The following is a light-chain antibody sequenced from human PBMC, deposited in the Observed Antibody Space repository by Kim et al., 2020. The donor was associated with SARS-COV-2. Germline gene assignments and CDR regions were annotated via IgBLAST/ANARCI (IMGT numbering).Light chain of an antibody. J-gene: IGKJ2*01. V-gene: IGKV3-20*01. Sequence: EIVLTQSPGTLSLSPGERATLSCRASQSVSCSYLAWYQQKPGQAPRLLIYGASSRVTGIPDRFSGSGSGTDFTLTISRLEPEDFAVYYCQQYGSSPPMYTFGQGTKLEI. CDR2: GAS. CDR3: QQYGSSPPMYT. CDR1: QSVSCSY.